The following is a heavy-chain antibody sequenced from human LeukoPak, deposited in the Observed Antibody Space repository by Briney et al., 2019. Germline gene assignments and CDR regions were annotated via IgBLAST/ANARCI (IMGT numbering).Heavy chain of an antibody. V-gene: IGHV3-21*01. J-gene: IGHJ4*02. CDR1: GFTFSSYS. Sequence: PGGSLRLSCAASGFTFSSYSMNWVRQAPGKGLEWVSSISSSSSYIYYADSVKGRITISRDNAKNSLYLQMNSLRAEDTAVYYCARVLGGSGTNYWGQGTLVTVSS. D-gene: IGHD3-16*01. CDR3: ARVLGGSGTNY. CDR2: ISSSSSYI.